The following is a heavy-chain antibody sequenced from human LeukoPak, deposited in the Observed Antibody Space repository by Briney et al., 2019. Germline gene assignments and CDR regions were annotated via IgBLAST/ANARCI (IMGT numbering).Heavy chain of an antibody. V-gene: IGHV3-66*01. J-gene: IGHJ4*02. CDR1: GFTFSSYS. CDR2: IYSGGST. Sequence: GGSLRLSCAASGFTFSSYSMNWVRQAPGKGLEWVSVIYSGGSTYYADSVKGRFTISRDNSKNTLYLQMNSLRAEDTAVYYCARDSVAAGYSSSWGQGTLVTVSS. D-gene: IGHD6-13*01. CDR3: ARDSVAAGYSSS.